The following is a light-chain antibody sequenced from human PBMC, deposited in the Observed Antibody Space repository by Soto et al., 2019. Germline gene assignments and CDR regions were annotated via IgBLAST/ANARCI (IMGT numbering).Light chain of an antibody. J-gene: IGKJ1*01. CDR1: QSISSW. V-gene: IGKV1-5*03. CDR3: QHYNSYSEA. Sequence: DIQMTQSPSIMSISXGDRVTITXXASQSISSWLAWYQQKPGKAPNLLIYKASHLENGVPSRFSGSGSGTEFTLTISSLQPGDFATYYCQHYNSYSEAFGQGTKVDIK. CDR2: KAS.